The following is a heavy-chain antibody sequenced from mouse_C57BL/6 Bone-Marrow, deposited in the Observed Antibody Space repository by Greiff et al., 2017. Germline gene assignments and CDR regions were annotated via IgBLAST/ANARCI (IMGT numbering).Heavy chain of an antibody. Sequence: EVQLQESGPGLVKPSQSLSLTCSVTGYSITSGYYWNWIRQFPGNILEWMGLISYDGSNNYNPSLQNRLTITCDTSKNQFFLKLTAVTTEDTATYYCARYPLYYYGSRGYWGQGTTLTVSS. D-gene: IGHD1-1*01. CDR3: ARYPLYYYGSRGY. V-gene: IGHV3-6*01. CDR2: ISYDGSN. J-gene: IGHJ2*01. CDR1: GYSITSGYY.